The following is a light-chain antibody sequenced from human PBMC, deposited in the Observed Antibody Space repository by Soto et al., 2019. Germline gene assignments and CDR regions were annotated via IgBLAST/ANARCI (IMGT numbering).Light chain of an antibody. CDR1: NIERKS. J-gene: IGLJ7*01. V-gene: IGLV3-21*04. Sequence: SYELTQPPSVSVAPETTARITCGGDNIERKSVHWYQQKPGQAPVLVIYSDSDRPSGIPERFSGSNSGNTATLTISRVEAGDEVDYYCHGWGGSNDQAVFGGGTQLTVL. CDR2: SDS. CDR3: HGWGGSNDQAV.